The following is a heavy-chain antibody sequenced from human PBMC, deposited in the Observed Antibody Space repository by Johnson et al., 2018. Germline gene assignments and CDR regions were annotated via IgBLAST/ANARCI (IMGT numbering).Heavy chain of an antibody. Sequence: VQLVESGGGLVQPGGSLRLSCTGSGITFSTYDISWVRQAPGKGLQWISGIGGSGDSTYYTDPVKGRFTVSRDNSKYFVYLQMDTLRVEDTAVYYCARHYLRFKYMDVWGKGTTVTVS. CDR3: ARHYLRFKYMDV. V-gene: IGHV3-23*04. D-gene: IGHD2/OR15-2a*01. J-gene: IGHJ6*03. CDR1: GITFSTYD. CDR2: IGGSGDST.